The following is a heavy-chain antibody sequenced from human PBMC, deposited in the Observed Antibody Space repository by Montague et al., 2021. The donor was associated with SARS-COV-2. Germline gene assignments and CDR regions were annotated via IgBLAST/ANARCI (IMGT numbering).Heavy chain of an antibody. D-gene: IGHD3-22*01. CDR3: ARGRQHFNMIVVVMTGGECYFDY. J-gene: IGHJ4*02. Sequence: SETLSLTCAVYDGSFSDNYWSWIRKPPGKGLEWIGEINHRGTSNYNPSLKSRVSISVDTSKNQFYLYLGSVTAADTAVYYCARGRQHFNMIVVVMTGGECYFDYWGQGTLVTVSS. CDR2: INHRGTS. CDR1: DGSFSDNY. V-gene: IGHV4-34*01.